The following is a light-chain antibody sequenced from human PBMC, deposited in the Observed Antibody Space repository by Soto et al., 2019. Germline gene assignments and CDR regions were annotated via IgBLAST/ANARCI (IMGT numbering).Light chain of an antibody. CDR3: SSYSSRSTVV. CDR1: SSDVGGYNY. J-gene: IGLJ2*01. V-gene: IGLV2-14*03. CDR2: DVS. Sequence: QSLLTQPASVSGSPGQSITISCTGTSSDVGGYNYVSWYQQHPGKAPKLMIYDVSNRPSGFSTRFSGSKSGNTASLTISGLPAEDEADYYCSSYSSRSTVVFGGGTKLTVL.